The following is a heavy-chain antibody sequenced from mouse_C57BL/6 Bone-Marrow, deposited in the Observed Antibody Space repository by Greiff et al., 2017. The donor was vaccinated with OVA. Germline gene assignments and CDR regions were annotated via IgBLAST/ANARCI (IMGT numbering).Heavy chain of an antibody. Sequence: EVKLMESGGGLVKPGGSLKLSCAASGFTFSSYAMSWVRQTPEKRLEWVATISDGGSYTYYPDNVKGRFTISRDNAKNNLYLQMSHLKSEDTAMYYCARERDSNYGDYCDYWGQGTTLTVSS. J-gene: IGHJ2*01. V-gene: IGHV5-4*01. CDR2: ISDGGSYT. CDR3: ARERDSNYGDYCDY. D-gene: IGHD2-5*01. CDR1: GFTFSSYA.